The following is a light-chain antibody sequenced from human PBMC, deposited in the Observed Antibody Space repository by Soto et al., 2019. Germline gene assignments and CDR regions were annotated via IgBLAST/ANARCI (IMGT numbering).Light chain of an antibody. J-gene: IGKJ1*01. Sequence: DIQMTQSPSTLSASIGDRVTITCRASQNINNWIAWYQQKPGKAPKFLIYDASTLESGVPSRFSGSGFGTEFSLTISSLQPDDFGSYYCQHYKMYSPWTFGQGTKVEIK. CDR3: QHYKMYSPWT. V-gene: IGKV1-5*01. CDR2: DAS. CDR1: QNINNW.